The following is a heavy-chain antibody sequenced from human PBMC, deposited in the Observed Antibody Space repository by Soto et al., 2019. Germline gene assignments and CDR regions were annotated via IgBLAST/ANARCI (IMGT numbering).Heavy chain of an antibody. J-gene: IGHJ3*02. V-gene: IGHV1-69*13. CDR2: IIPIFGTA. D-gene: IGHD2-21*02. CDR1: GGTFSSYA. CDR3: ARVATAHSQAAFDI. Sequence: GASVKVSCKASGGTFSSYAISWVRQAPGQGLEWMGGIIPIFGTANYAQKFQGRVTITADESTSTAYMELSSLRSEDTAVYYCARVATAHSQAAFDIWGQGTMVTVS.